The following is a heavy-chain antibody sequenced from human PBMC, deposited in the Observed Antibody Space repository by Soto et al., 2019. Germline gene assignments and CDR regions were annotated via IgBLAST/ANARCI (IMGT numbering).Heavy chain of an antibody. J-gene: IGHJ3*02. Sequence: PGESLKISCKGSGYSFTSYWIGWVRQMPGKGLEWMGIIYPGDSDTRYSPSFQGQVTIAADKSISTAYLQWSSLKASDPPFYYCASGSSGWYRENAFDIWGQGTMVTVS. CDR3: ASGSSGWYRENAFDI. CDR1: GYSFTSYW. D-gene: IGHD6-19*01. V-gene: IGHV5-51*01. CDR2: IYPGDSDT.